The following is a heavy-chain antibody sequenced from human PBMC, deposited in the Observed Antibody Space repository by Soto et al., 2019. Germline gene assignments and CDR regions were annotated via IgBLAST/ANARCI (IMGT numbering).Heavy chain of an antibody. CDR1: GFTFSSYW. D-gene: IGHD2-2*01. CDR3: ARIVVVVPAAMGFDY. J-gene: IGHJ4*02. Sequence: LRLSCAASGFTFSSYWMSWVRQAPGKGLEWVANIKQDGSEKYYVDSVKGRFTISRDNAKNSLYLQMNSLRAEDTAAYYCARIVVVVPAAMGFDYWGQGTLVTVSS. V-gene: IGHV3-7*01. CDR2: IKQDGSEK.